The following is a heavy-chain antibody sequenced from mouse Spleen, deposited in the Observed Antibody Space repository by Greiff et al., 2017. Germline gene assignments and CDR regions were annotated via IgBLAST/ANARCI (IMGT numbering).Heavy chain of an antibody. J-gene: IGHJ4*01. Sequence: VQLQQSGPELVKPGASVKISCKASGYTFTDYYMNWVKQSHGKSLEWIGDINPNNGGTSYNQKFKGKATLTVDKSSSTAYMELRSLTSEDSAVYYCARCGSYYAMDYWGQGTSVTVSS. D-gene: IGHD1-1*02. CDR3: ARCGSYYAMDY. V-gene: IGHV1-26*01. CDR1: GYTFTDYY. CDR2: INPNNGGT.